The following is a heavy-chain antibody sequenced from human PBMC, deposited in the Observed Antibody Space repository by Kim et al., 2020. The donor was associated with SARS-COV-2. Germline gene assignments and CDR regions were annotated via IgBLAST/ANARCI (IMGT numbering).Heavy chain of an antibody. CDR3: ARHPRGQWLVSYFDY. CDR1: GGSISSSSYY. Sequence: SETLSLTCTVSGGSISSSSYYWGWIRQPPGKGLEWIGSIYYSGSTYYNPSLKSRVTISVDTSKNQFSLKLSSVTAADTAVYYCARHPRGQWLVSYFDYWGQGTLVTVSS. J-gene: IGHJ4*02. V-gene: IGHV4-39*01. D-gene: IGHD6-19*01. CDR2: IYYSGST.